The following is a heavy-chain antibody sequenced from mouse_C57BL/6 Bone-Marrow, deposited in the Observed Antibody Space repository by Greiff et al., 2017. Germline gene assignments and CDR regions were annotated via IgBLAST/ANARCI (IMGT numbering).Heavy chain of an antibody. Sequence: EVKLVESGPELVKPGASVKISCKASGYSFTDYNMNWVKQSNGKSLEWIGVINPNYGTTSYNQKFKGKATLTVDQSSSTAYMQLNSLTSEDSAVYYCAREVYYDYGPWFAYWGQGTLVTVSA. D-gene: IGHD2-4*01. CDR1: GYSFTDYN. V-gene: IGHV1-39*01. CDR2: INPNYGTT. J-gene: IGHJ3*01. CDR3: AREVYYDYGPWFAY.